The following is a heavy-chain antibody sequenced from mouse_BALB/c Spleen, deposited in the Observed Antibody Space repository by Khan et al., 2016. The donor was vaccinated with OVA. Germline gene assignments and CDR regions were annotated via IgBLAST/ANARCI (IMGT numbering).Heavy chain of an antibody. CDR1: GFTFSTYG. D-gene: IGHD1-1*01. J-gene: IGHJ3*01. V-gene: IGHV5-6*01. CDR2: VSTGGSYT. CDR3: TRRAYYYDSEGFAY. Sequence: EVELVESGGDLVKPGGSLKLSCAASGFTFSTYGMSWVRQAPDKRLEWVATVSTGGSYTYYPDSVKGRFTISRDNAKNTLYLQMSGLRSEDKAMFYCTRRAYYYDSEGFAYWGQGTLVTVSA.